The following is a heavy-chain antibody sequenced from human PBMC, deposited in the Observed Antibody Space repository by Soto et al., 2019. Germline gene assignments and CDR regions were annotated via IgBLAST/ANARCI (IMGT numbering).Heavy chain of an antibody. CDR2: ILSSSGVI. J-gene: IGHJ6*03. CDR1: GFTFGSYS. CDR3: ARCLLATLGATGRSYYLDA. V-gene: IGHV3-48*01. D-gene: IGHD1-1*01. Sequence: EVQLVESGGGLVQPGGSLRLSCAASGFTFGSYSMNWVRQAPGKGLEWVSFILSSSGVIYYADSVRGRFTVSRDNSKNSLYLQMNSLRAEDTAVYYCARCLLATLGATGRSYYLDAWGKGTMVTVSS.